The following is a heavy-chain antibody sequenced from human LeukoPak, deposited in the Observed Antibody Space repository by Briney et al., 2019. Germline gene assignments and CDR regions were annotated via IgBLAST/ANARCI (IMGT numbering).Heavy chain of an antibody. Sequence: SVKVSCKASGGTFSSYAISWVRQAPGQGLEWMGRIIPILGIANYAQKFQGRVTITADKSTSTAYMELSSLRSEDTVVYYCARDGDYSSSWSIDYWGQGTLVTVSS. CDR1: GGTFSSYA. V-gene: IGHV1-69*04. CDR2: IIPILGIA. J-gene: IGHJ4*02. CDR3: ARDGDYSSSWSIDY. D-gene: IGHD6-13*01.